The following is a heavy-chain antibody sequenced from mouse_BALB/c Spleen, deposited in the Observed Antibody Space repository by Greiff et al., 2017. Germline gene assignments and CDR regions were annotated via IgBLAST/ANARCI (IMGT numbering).Heavy chain of an antibody. J-gene: IGHJ4*01. D-gene: IGHD2-10*02. V-gene: IGHV5-6-3*01. CDR1: GFTFSSYG. Sequence: EVQRVESGGGLVQPGGSLKLSCAASGFTFSSYGMSWVRQTPDKRLELVATINSNGGSTYYPDSVKGRFTISRDNAKNTLYLQMSSLKSEDTAMYYCAREKYEGAMDYWGQGTSVTVSS. CDR3: AREKYEGAMDY. CDR2: INSNGGST.